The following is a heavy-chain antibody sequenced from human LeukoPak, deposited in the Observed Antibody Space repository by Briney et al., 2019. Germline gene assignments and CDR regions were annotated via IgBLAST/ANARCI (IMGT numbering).Heavy chain of an antibody. CDR3: AKMQLWTSDSFDV. CDR1: GGSFSGYY. D-gene: IGHD5-18*01. V-gene: IGHV4-34*01. J-gene: IGHJ3*01. Sequence: PSETLSLTCAVYGGSFSGYYWSWIRQPPGKGLEWIGSCHHSGTTYYNPSLKSRLTISLDTSKSQFSLNLTSVTAADTAVYLCAKMQLWTSDSFDVWGQGTKVTVSS. CDR2: CHHSGTT.